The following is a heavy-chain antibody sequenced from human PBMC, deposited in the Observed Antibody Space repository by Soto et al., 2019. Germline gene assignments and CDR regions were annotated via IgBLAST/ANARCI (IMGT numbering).Heavy chain of an antibody. Sequence: GESLKISCAASGFTFSSYGMHWVRQAPGKGLEWVAVISYDGSNKYYADSVKGRFTISRDNSKNTLYLQMNSLRAEDTAVYYCAKTRSHSLEWLEIDYWGQGTLVTVSS. CDR3: AKTRSHSLEWLEIDY. D-gene: IGHD3-3*01. J-gene: IGHJ4*02. V-gene: IGHV3-30*18. CDR2: ISYDGSNK. CDR1: GFTFSSYG.